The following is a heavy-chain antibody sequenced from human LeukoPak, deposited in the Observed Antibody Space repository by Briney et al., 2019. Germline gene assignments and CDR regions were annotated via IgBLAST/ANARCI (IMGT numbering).Heavy chain of an antibody. J-gene: IGHJ6*03. D-gene: IGHD3-3*01. Sequence: SETLSLTCTVSGGSISSDYWSWIRQPPGKGPEWIGTIYYSGTTYYNPSLESRVTISEDTSKNQFSLTLRSVTAADTAVYYCARQISDYYYYYIDVWGKGTTVTVSS. CDR1: GGSISSDY. V-gene: IGHV4-59*08. CDR3: ARQISDYYYYYIDV. CDR2: IYYSGTT.